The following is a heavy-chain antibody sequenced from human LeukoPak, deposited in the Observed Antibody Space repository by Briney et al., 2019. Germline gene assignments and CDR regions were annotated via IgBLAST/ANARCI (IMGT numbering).Heavy chain of an antibody. Sequence: ASVNVSCKASGYTFTSYDINWVRQATGQGLEWMGWMNPNSGNTSYAQKFQGRVTMTRNTSISTAYMELSSLRSEDTAVYYCARAYCSSTSCYLHNWFDPWGQGTLVTVSS. CDR3: ARAYCSSTSCYLHNWFDP. CDR2: MNPNSGNT. D-gene: IGHD2-2*01. V-gene: IGHV1-8*01. CDR1: GYTFTSYD. J-gene: IGHJ5*02.